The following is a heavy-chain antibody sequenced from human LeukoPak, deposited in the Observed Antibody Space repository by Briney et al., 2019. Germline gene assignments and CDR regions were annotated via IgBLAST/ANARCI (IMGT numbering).Heavy chain of an antibody. D-gene: IGHD5-12*01. CDR1: GGSITSSSYY. CDR3: ARGTWMYYFDY. CDR2: IYYSGHT. J-gene: IGHJ4*02. Sequence: PSETLSLTCTVSGGSITSSSYYWGWIRQSPGKGLEWIGSIYYSGHTYYNPSLRSRVTIFVDTSKNQFSVKLNSASAADTAVYYCARGTWMYYFDYWGQGTLVTVSS. V-gene: IGHV4-39*01.